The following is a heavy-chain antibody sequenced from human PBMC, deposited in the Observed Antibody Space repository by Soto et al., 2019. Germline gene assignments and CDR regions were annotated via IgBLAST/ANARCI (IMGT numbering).Heavy chain of an antibody. V-gene: IGHV2-5*02. CDR3: AHEGPEDWPLDY. CDR2: IYWEDSK. J-gene: IGHJ4*02. D-gene: IGHD3-9*01. CDR1: RFSPSTSAVG. Sequence: QITLKESGPALVRPTQTLTLTCAFSRFSPSTSAVGVGWIRQPPGKALEWLAVIYWEDSKHYSPSLRGRLTITKDTSKNTVVFTMTHIDPMDTGTYYCAHEGPEDWPLDYWGQGTLVTVSS.